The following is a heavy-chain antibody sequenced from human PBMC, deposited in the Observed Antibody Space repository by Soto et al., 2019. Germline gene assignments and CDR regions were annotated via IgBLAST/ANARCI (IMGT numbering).Heavy chain of an antibody. CDR1: GFTFKSYT. D-gene: IGHD6-6*01. V-gene: IGHV3-48*01. Sequence: GGSLRLSCAASGFTFKSYTMNWVRQAPGKGLEWVSYISGASGTIYYADSVEGRFTISRDNARNSLYLQMNSLRAEDTAVYYCARKSYATARKSYGSSSSGPSGVYMDVWGKGTTVTVSS. J-gene: IGHJ6*03. CDR3: ARKSYATARKSYGSSSSGPSGVYMDV. CDR2: ISGASGTI.